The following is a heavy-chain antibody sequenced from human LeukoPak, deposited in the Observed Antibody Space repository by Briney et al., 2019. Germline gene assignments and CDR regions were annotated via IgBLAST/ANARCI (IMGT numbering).Heavy chain of an antibody. CDR1: GFTLSTYA. J-gene: IGHJ5*02. CDR2: SSAGGGST. CDR3: AKSPRSAADNWFDP. Sequence: GGSLRLSCAASGFTLSTYAMNRVRQAPGKGLEWVSGSSAGGGSTYYADSVKGRFASSRDNSKNTLYLQMNSLTVEDTAVYYCAKSPRSAADNWFDPWGQGTLVTVSS. D-gene: IGHD6-13*01. V-gene: IGHV3-23*01.